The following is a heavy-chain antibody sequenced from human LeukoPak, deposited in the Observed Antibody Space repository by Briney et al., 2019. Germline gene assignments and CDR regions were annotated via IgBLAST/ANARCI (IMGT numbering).Heavy chain of an antibody. CDR2: ISGYNGHT. D-gene: IGHD3-22*01. Sequence: ASVKVSCKASGYTYTNYGISWVRQAPGQGLEWMGWISGYNGHTNYAQKLQGRVTMTTHTSTSTAYMELRSLRSDDTAVYYCARAGHRKYYYDNAYDYWDQGTLVTVSS. CDR1: GYTYTNYG. CDR3: ARAGHRKYYYDNAYDY. V-gene: IGHV1-18*01. J-gene: IGHJ4*02.